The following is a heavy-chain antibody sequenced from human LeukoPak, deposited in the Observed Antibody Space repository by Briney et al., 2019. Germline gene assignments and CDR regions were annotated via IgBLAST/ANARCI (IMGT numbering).Heavy chain of an antibody. V-gene: IGHV3-21*01. CDR3: ARGSYFSGGSCYDY. Sequence: KPGGSLRLSCAASGFTFSSYSMNWVRQAPGKGLEWVSSISSSSSYIYYADSVKGRFTISRDNAKNSLYLQMNSLRAEDTAVYYCARGSYFSGGSCYDYWGQGTLVAVSS. D-gene: IGHD2-15*01. J-gene: IGHJ4*02. CDR2: ISSSSSYI. CDR1: GFTFSSYS.